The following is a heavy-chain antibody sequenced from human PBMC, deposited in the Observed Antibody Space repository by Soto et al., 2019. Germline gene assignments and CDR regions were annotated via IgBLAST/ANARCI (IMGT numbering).Heavy chain of an antibody. J-gene: IGHJ4*02. CDR3: ARDLSEYSSLRWVFGY. CDR1: GFTFSSYG. D-gene: IGHD6-6*01. Sequence: PGGSLRLSCAASGFTFSSYGMHWVCQAPGKGLEWVAVIWYDGSNKYYADSVKGRFTISRDNSKNTLYLQMNSLRAEDTAVYYCARDLSEYSSLRWVFGYWGQGTLVTVSS. V-gene: IGHV3-33*01. CDR2: IWYDGSNK.